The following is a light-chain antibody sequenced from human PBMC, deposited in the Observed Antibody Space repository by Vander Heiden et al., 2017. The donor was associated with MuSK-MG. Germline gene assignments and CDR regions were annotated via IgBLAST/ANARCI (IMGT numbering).Light chain of an antibody. V-gene: IGKV2-30*02. CDR2: KVF. CDR1: QSLVHSNGNTY. CDR3: KQDKPSWT. Sequence: DVVMTQSPLALPVTLGQPASISCRSNQSLVHSNGNTYLNWFHQRPGQSPRRIIYKVFNRDYGGPDRFSGSGTGTDFTLKSSRGADEDVGVYYYKQDKPSWTFGQGTKVEIK. J-gene: IGKJ1*01.